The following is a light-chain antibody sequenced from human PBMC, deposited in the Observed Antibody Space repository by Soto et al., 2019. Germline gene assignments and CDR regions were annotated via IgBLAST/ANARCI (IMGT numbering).Light chain of an antibody. V-gene: IGLV4-60*03. J-gene: IGLJ3*02. Sequence: QSVLTQSSSASASPGSSVKLTCTLSSGHSSYIIAWHQQQPGKAPRYCMKLESSGSYNRGSGVPDRFSGSSSGADRYLTISNLQSEDEADYYCDTWDTNIQVFGGGTQLTVL. CDR1: SGHSSYI. CDR2: LESSGSY. CDR3: DTWDTNIQV.